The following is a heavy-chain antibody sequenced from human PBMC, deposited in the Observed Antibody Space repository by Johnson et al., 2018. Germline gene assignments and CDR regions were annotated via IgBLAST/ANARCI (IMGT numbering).Heavy chain of an antibody. Sequence: EVQLVESGGGLVKPGGSLRLSCAASGFTFTGFNMNWVRQAPGKGLDWVSYISSSSTYIYYADSVKGRATISRDNAKKSLYLQMNSLRAEDTAVYYCARDWLGSLMVYGPYYQYMDVWGKGTTVTVAS. D-gene: IGHD2-8*01. CDR3: ARDWLGSLMVYGPYYQYMDV. CDR2: ISSSSTYI. CDR1: GFTFTGFN. V-gene: IGHV3-21*01. J-gene: IGHJ6*03.